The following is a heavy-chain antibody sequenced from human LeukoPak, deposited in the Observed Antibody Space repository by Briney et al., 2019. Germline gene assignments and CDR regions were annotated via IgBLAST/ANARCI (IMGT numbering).Heavy chain of an antibody. CDR2: INTDGIST. D-gene: IGHD2-2*01. J-gene: IGHJ4*02. Sequence: SGGSLRLSCAASGFTFSSYWMHCVRQAPGKGLVWVSRINTDGISTSYADSVKGRFTISRDNSKNTLYLQMNSLRAEDTAVYYCAKDGGVWVVPAAIDSFDYWGQGTLVTVSS. V-gene: IGHV3-74*01. CDR1: GFTFSSYW. CDR3: AKDGGVWVVPAAIDSFDY.